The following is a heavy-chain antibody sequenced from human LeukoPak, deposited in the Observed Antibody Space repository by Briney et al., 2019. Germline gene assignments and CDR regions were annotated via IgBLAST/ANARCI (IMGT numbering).Heavy chain of an antibody. D-gene: IGHD2-15*01. CDR2: MNPNSGNT. CDR3: ARAGAVVVAAIDY. CDR1: GYTFTSYD. V-gene: IGHV1-8*01. J-gene: IGHJ4*02. Sequence: ASVKVSCKASGYTFTSYDINWVRQATGQGLEWMGWMNPNSGNTGYAQKFQGRVTMTRNTSISTAYMELSSLRSEDTAVYYRARAGAVVVAAIDYWGQGTLVTVSS.